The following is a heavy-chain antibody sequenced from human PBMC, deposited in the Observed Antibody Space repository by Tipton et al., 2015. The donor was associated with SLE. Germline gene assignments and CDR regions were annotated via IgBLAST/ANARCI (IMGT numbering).Heavy chain of an antibody. CDR3: ARGYYDMWTGYYSFDY. D-gene: IGHD3-9*01. CDR2: IYYRGTA. V-gene: IGHV4-28*03. J-gene: IGHJ4*02. CDR1: GYSISTSDSNW. Sequence: TLSLTCAVSGYSISTSDSNWWGWIRQPPGKGLEWIGYIYYRGTAYYNPSLRSRVTVSVDTSKNQFSLRLNSVTAADTADYFCARGYYDMWTGYYSFDYWGQGTLVTVSS.